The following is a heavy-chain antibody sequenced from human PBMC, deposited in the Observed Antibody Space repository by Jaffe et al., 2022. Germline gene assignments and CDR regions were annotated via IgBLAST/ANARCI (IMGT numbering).Heavy chain of an antibody. CDR3: AKDGWGITGTLGYYFDY. CDR2: ISGSGGST. Sequence: EVQLLESGGGLVQPGGSLRLSCAASGFTFSSYAMSWVRQAPGKGLEWVSAISGSGGSTYYADSVKGRFTISRDNSKNTLYLQMNSLRAEDTAVYYCAKDGWGITGTLGYYFDYWGQGTLVTVSS. D-gene: IGHD1-7*01. J-gene: IGHJ4*02. CDR1: GFTFSSYA. V-gene: IGHV3-23*01.